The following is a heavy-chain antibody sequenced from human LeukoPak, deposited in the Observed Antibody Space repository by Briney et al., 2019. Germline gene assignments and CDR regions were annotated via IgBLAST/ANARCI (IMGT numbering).Heavy chain of an antibody. V-gene: IGHV4-39*07. CDR3: ARATDYYFDY. CDR1: GGSISSSSYY. CDR2: INDSGST. J-gene: IGHJ4*02. Sequence: SETLSLTCIVSGGSISSSSYYWGWVRQPPGKGLEWIGNINDSGSTFYNPSLQSRVTISVDTSKNQFSLKLSSVTAADTAVYYCARATDYYFDYWGQGTLVTVSS.